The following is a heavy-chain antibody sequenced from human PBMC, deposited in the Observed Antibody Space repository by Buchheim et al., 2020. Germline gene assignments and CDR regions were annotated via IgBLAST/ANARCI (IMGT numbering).Heavy chain of an antibody. CDR1: GGSISTSSYF. CDR2: ISYGGSK. CDR3: AREKDGSGNFCDY. V-gene: IGHV4-39*07. J-gene: IGHJ4*02. D-gene: IGHD3-10*01. Sequence: QLQLQESGPGLVKPSETLSLTCSVSGGSISTSSYFWGWIRQSPGRGLEWIGNISYGGSKYYNPSLKSRVTISIDTSKNLFSLKLSSVTAADTAVYYCAREKDGSGNFCDYWGQGTL.